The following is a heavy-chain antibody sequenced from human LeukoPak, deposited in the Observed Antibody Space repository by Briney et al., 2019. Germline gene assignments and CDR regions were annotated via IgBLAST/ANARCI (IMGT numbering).Heavy chain of an antibody. CDR2: VSGSGDNT. D-gene: IGHD5-12*01. J-gene: IGHJ3*02. Sequence: PGGSLRLSCAASGLSFSNYAMSWVRQAPGKGLEWVSAVSGSGDNTYYTDSVKGRFTISRDNSKNTLYLQMNSLRAEDTAVYYCAKDRSLDIVAPGDAFDIWGQGTMVTVSS. CDR1: GLSFSNYA. V-gene: IGHV3-23*01. CDR3: AKDRSLDIVAPGDAFDI.